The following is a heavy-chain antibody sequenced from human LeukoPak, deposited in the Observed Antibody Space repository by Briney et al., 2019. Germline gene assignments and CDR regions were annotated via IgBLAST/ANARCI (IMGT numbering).Heavy chain of an antibody. CDR1: GFTFSTYS. CDR2: ISSSRYI. D-gene: IGHD1-26*01. Sequence: GGSLRLSCAASGFTFSTYSMNWVRLAPGKGLEWVSSISSSRYIYYVDSVKGRFTISRDNANNSLYLQMNSLRAEDTAVYYCARVHSGSYQYYYYYYMDVWGKGTTVTVSS. J-gene: IGHJ6*03. CDR3: ARVHSGSYQYYYYYYMDV. V-gene: IGHV3-21*01.